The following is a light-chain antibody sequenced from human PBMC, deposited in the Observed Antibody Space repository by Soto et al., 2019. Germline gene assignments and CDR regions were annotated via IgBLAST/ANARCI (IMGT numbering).Light chain of an antibody. CDR1: SSNIGSKT. CDR3: SAWDASLNGYV. V-gene: IGLV1-44*01. J-gene: IGLJ1*01. Sequence: QSVLTQPPSASGTPGQRVTLSCSGSSSNIGSKTVNWYQQLPGTAPKLLIYSNYQRPSGVPDRFSGSKSGTSASLDISGLQSEDEADYYCSAWDASLNGYVFGTGTKLTVL. CDR2: SNY.